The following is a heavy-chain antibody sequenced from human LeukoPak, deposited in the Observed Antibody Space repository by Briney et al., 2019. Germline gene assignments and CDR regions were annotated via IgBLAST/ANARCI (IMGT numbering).Heavy chain of an antibody. CDR2: ICWNSGSI. CDR1: GFTFDDYA. J-gene: IGHJ4*02. CDR3: ARGIRGVTGLDY. D-gene: IGHD3-10*01. V-gene: IGHV3-9*01. Sequence: GGSLRLSCAASGFTFDDYAMHWVRQAPGKGLEWVSGICWNSGSIGYADSVKGRFTISRDNAKNSLYLQMNSLRAEDTAVYYCARGIRGVTGLDYWGQGTLVTVSS.